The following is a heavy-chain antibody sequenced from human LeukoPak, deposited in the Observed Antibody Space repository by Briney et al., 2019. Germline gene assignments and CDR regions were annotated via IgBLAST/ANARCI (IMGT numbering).Heavy chain of an antibody. V-gene: IGHV3-23*01. D-gene: IGHD4-17*01. Sequence: PGGSLRLSCAASGFTFSSHYMAWVRQAPGRAPEWVSAIPGDSRDTVYADSAKGRFTISRDNSKNTLYLQMNSLRAEDTAIYYCAKVSKYGDYSYWGQGTLVTVSS. CDR2: IPGDSRDT. J-gene: IGHJ4*02. CDR1: GFTFSSHY. CDR3: AKVSKYGDYSY.